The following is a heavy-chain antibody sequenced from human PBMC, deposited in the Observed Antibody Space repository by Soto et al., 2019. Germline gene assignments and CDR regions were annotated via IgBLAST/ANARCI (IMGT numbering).Heavy chain of an antibody. CDR3: ASFRSHSGSTRGY. CDR1: GGTFSSYA. Sequence: QVQLVQSGAEVKKPGSSVKVSCKASGGTFSSYAISWVRQAPGQGLEWMGGIIPVFGTANYAQKFQGRVTITADESTSTAYMELSSLRSDDPAVKYCASFRSHSGSTRGYWGQGTLVTVSS. J-gene: IGHJ4*02. CDR2: IIPVFGTA. V-gene: IGHV1-69*12. D-gene: IGHD1-26*01.